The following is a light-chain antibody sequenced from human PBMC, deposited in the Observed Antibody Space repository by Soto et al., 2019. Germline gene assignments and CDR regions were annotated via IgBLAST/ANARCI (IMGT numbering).Light chain of an antibody. CDR1: QSVSSSY. J-gene: IGKJ5*01. CDR2: DAS. Sequence: EIVMTQSPATLSASPGEIATLSCRASQSVSSSYLAWYQQKPGQAPRLLIYDASNRATGIPARFSGSGSGTDFTLTISSLEPEDFAVYYCQQREAFGQGTRLEIK. V-gene: IGKV3D-20*02. CDR3: QQREA.